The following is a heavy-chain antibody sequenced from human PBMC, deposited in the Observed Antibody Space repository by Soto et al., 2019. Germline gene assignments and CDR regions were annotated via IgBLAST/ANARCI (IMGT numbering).Heavy chain of an antibody. CDR2: IYYSGST. Sequence: SETLSLTCTVSGGSISSGDFYWSWIRQPPGKGLELIGNIYYSGSTYYNPSLRSRAIMSVDTSQNQFSLKLSSLTAADTAVYFCARADDFSDRLDYWGQGALVTVSS. CDR1: GGSISSGDFY. CDR3: ARADDFSDRLDY. J-gene: IGHJ4*02. V-gene: IGHV4-30-4*01. D-gene: IGHD4-17*01.